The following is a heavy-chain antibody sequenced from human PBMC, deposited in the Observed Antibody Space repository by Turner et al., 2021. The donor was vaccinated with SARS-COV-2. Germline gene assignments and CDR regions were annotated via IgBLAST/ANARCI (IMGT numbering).Heavy chain of an antibody. D-gene: IGHD4-4*01. Sequence: QLQLQESGPGLVKPSETLSLTCRVPGWSISSSSYYWGWSRQPPGKGPEWIGSVYYRGNTYYNPSLESRVTISVDTSNNQFSLKLNSVTVADTAVYYCARVKSTVTTYYYYYMDVWGKGTTVTVSS. J-gene: IGHJ6*03. CDR1: GWSISSSSYY. CDR3: ARVKSTVTTYYYYYMDV. CDR2: VYYRGNT. V-gene: IGHV4-39*01.